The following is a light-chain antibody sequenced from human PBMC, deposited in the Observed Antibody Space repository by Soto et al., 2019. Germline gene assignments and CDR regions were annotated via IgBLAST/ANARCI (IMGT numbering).Light chain of an antibody. J-gene: IGKJ1*01. CDR3: QQSFSTPRT. CDR2: GAS. CDR1: QTISTY. V-gene: IGKV1-39*01. Sequence: DIQMTQSPSPLSASVGDRVTITCRASQTISTYLNWYQQKPGKAPKLLIYGASSLQSGVPSRFSGSGSGTDFTLTISSLQPEDFGTSYCQQSFSTPRTFGQGTKVEIK.